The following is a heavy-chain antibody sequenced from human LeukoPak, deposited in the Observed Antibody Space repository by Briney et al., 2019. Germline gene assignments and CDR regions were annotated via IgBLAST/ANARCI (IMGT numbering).Heavy chain of an antibody. CDR2: ISGSGGST. V-gene: IGHV3-23*01. Sequence: GGSLRLSCAASGFTFNSYAMSWVRQAPGKGLEWVSAISGSGGSTYYADSVKGRFTISRDNSKNTLYLQMNSLRAEDTAVYYCAKFPRITIIVAVFDYWGQGTLVTVSS. J-gene: IGHJ4*02. D-gene: IGHD3-22*01. CDR1: GFTFNSYA. CDR3: AKFPRITIIVAVFDY.